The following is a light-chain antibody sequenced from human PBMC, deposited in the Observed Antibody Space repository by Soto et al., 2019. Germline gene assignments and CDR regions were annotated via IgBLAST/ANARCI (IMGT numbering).Light chain of an antibody. CDR3: QSYDSSLSGWV. V-gene: IGLV1-40*01. Sequence: QSVLTQPPSVSGAPGQRVTISCTGSSSKIGAGNDVNWYQQLLGTAPKLLIYGNSNRPSGVPDRFSGSQSGTSASLSITGLQAEDEADYYSQSYDSSLSGWVFGGGTKLTVL. CDR1: SSKIGAGND. J-gene: IGLJ3*02. CDR2: GNS.